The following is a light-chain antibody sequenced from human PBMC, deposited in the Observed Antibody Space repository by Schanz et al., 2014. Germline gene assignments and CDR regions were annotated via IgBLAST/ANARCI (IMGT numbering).Light chain of an antibody. V-gene: IGLV2-23*02. Sequence: QSALTQPASVSGSPGQSITISCTGTSSDVGSYNLVSWYQQHPGKAPKVLIYEVSKRPSGVPDRFSGSKSGNTASLTISGLQTEDEADYYCCSYAVVTSVIFGGGTKLTVL. CDR2: EVS. CDR3: CSYAVVTSVI. J-gene: IGLJ2*01. CDR1: SSDVGSYNL.